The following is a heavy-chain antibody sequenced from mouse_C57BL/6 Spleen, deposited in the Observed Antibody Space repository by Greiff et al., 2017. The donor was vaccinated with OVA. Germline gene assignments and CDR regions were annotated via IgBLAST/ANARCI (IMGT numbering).Heavy chain of an antibody. Sequence: QVQLQQSGAELVRPGASVTLSCKASGYTFTDYEMHWVKQTPVHGLEWIGAIDPAPGGTAYNQKFKGTAILTADNSSSTAYMELRRLTSADSALYYCTRNFTTVVARDYWGQGTTLTVSS. CDR1: GYTFTDYE. CDR2: IDPAPGGT. J-gene: IGHJ2*01. D-gene: IGHD1-1*01. CDR3: TRNFTTVVARDY. V-gene: IGHV1-15*01.